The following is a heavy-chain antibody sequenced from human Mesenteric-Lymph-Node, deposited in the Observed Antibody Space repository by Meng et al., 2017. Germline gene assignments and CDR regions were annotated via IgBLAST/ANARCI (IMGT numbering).Heavy chain of an antibody. Sequence: GSLRLSCTVSGYSISSGYYWGWIRQPPGKGLEWIGYIYYSGSTNYNPSLKSRVTISVDTSKNQFSLKLSSVTAADTAVYYCARGPDTAMVMTFDPWGQGTLVTVSS. CDR3: ARGPDTAMVMTFDP. J-gene: IGHJ5*02. D-gene: IGHD5-18*01. CDR2: IYYSGST. V-gene: IGHV4-61*01. CDR1: GYSISSGYY.